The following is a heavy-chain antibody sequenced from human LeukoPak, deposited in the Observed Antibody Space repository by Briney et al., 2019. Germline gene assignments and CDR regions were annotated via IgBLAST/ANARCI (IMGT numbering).Heavy chain of an antibody. D-gene: IGHD1-26*01. J-gene: IGHJ4*02. V-gene: IGHV1-69*06. CDR3: ARCPWGYGGCLDY. CDR1: GGTFSTYA. Sequence: SVKVSCKASGGTFSTYAITWVRQAPGQGLEWMGGIIPIFGTANYAQKFQGRVTITADKSTSTAYMELSSLRSEDTAVYYCARCPWGYGGCLDYWGQGTLVTVSS. CDR2: IIPIFGTA.